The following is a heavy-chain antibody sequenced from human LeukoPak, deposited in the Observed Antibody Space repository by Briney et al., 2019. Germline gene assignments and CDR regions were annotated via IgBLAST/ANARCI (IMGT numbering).Heavy chain of an antibody. CDR1: GGSISSYY. D-gene: IGHD3-10*01. J-gene: IGHJ5*02. Sequence: SETLSLTCTVSGGSISSYYWSWIRQPPGKGLEWIGYIYYSGSTNYNPSLKSRVTISVDTSKNQFSLKLSSVTAADTAVYYCAREARYGSGREGPINWFDPWGQGTLVTVSS. CDR2: IYYSGST. V-gene: IGHV4-59*01. CDR3: AREARYGSGREGPINWFDP.